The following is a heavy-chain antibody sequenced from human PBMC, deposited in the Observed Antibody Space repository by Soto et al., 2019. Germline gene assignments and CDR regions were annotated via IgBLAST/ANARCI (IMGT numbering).Heavy chain of an antibody. CDR2: ISGSCGST. V-gene: IGHV3-23*01. J-gene: IGHJ4*02. CDR1: GFTFSSYA. D-gene: IGHD6-19*01. Sequence: GGSLRLSCAASGFTFSSYAMSWVRQAPGKGLEWVSAISGSCGSTYYADSVKGRFTISRDNSKNTLYLQMNSLRAEDTAVYYCAKSIAVVYKYYFDYWGQGTLVTVSS. CDR3: AKSIAVVYKYYFDY.